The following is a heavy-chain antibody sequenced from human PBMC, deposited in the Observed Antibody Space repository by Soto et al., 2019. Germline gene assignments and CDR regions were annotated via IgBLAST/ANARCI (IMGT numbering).Heavy chain of an antibody. V-gene: IGHV4-34*01. CDR3: ARAALFIVVVPAAPRFDP. Sequence: SVTLRLTWAVDGGSFGGYYWSWIRQHTGKGLEWIGEINHSGSTNYNPSLKSRVTISVDTSKNQFSLKLSSVTAADTAVYYCARAALFIVVVPAAPRFDPWGQGTLVTVSS. CDR1: GGSFGGYY. D-gene: IGHD2-2*01. J-gene: IGHJ5*02. CDR2: INHSGST.